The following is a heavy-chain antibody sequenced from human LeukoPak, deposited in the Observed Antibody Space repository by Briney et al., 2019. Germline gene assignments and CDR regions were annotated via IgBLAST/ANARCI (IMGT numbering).Heavy chain of an antibody. J-gene: IGHJ5*02. Sequence: GGSLRLSCAASGFTFSSYWMTWVRQAPGKGXXXXANIDQDGSEKNYVDSVKGRFTISRDNGKNSLYLQMNSLRVGDTAVYYCARDIPRGARYLDLWGQGALVTVSS. V-gene: IGHV3-7*01. CDR3: ARDIPRGARYLDL. D-gene: IGHD1-14*01. CDR2: IDQDGSEK. CDR1: GFTFSSYW.